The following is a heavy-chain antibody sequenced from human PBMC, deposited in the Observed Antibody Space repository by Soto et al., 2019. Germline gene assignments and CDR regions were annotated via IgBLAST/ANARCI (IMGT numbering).Heavy chain of an antibody. Sequence: GGSLRLSCAASGFTFSSYGMHWVRQAPGKGLEWVAVISYDGSNKYYADSVKGRFTISRDNSKNTLYLQMNSLRAEDTAVYYCASQQLTSLSWLDYWGQGTLVTVSS. D-gene: IGHD6-13*01. V-gene: IGHV3-30*03. CDR3: ASQQLTSLSWLDY. CDR2: ISYDGSNK. J-gene: IGHJ4*02. CDR1: GFTFSSYG.